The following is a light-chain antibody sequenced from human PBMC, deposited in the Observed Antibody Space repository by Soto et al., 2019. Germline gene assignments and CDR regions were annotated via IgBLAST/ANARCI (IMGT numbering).Light chain of an antibody. CDR2: GAS. Sequence: IVLTQSPGTLSVSPGERATLSCRASQSVSKNYLAWYQQKPGQAPRLLIYGASNRATGIPDRFSGIGSGTDFTLTISRMEPEDFAVYYCQQYGSPGTFGQGTKVDIK. CDR1: QSVSKNY. CDR3: QQYGSPGT. J-gene: IGKJ1*01. V-gene: IGKV3-20*01.